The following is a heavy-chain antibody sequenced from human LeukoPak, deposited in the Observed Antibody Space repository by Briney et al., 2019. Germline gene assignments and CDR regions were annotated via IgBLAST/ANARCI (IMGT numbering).Heavy chain of an antibody. D-gene: IGHD1-26*01. CDR1: GYTFTGYY. J-gene: IGHJ6*02. CDR3: ARVESSGSYYRADYYYYGMDV. CDR2: INPNSGGT. V-gene: IGHV1-2*02. Sequence: ASVKVSCKASGYTFTGYYMHWVRQAPGQGLEWMGWINPNSGGTNYAQKFQGRVTMTRDTSISTAYMELSRLRSDDTAVYHCARVESSGSYYRADYYYYGMDVWGQGTTVTVSS.